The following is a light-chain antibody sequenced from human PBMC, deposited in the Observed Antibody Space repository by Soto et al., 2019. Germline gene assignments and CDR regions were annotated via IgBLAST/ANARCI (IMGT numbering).Light chain of an antibody. CDR2: GAS. J-gene: IGKJ2*01. CDR1: QSVSHN. CDR3: QQSKNWPYP. V-gene: IGKV3-15*01. Sequence: EIFMTQSPATLSVSPGERATLSCRASQSVSHNLAWYQQKPGQAPRLLFYGASTRATGIPARFSGSGSGTDFTLTSSSRQSEDFAVYYCQQSKNWPYPFGQGTKLEI.